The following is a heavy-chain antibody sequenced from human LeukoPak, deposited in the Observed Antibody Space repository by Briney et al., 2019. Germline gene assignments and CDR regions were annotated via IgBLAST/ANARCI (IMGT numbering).Heavy chain of an antibody. J-gene: IGHJ4*02. CDR3: ASGDYSNFRY. D-gene: IGHD4-11*01. Sequence: SETLSLTCIVSGYSISSGYYWGWIRQPPGKGLEWIGNIYHSGYTYYNPSLKSRVTMSVDTSKNQFSLELSSVTAADTAVYFCASGDYSNFRYWGQGTLVTVSS. V-gene: IGHV4-38-2*02. CDR2: IYHSGYT. CDR1: GYSISSGYY.